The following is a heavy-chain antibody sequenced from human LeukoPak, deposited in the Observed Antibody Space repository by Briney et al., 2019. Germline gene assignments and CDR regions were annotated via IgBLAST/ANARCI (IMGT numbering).Heavy chain of an antibody. CDR3: ARDPGSGYSFLYYFDY. Sequence: ASVKVSCKASGYTFTSYDINWVRQATGQGLEWMGWMNPNSGNTGYAQKFQGRVTMTRDTSISTAYMELSRLRSDDTAVYYCARDPGSGYSFLYYFDYWGQGTLVTVSS. J-gene: IGHJ4*02. D-gene: IGHD5-18*01. V-gene: IGHV1-8*01. CDR2: MNPNSGNT. CDR1: GYTFTSYD.